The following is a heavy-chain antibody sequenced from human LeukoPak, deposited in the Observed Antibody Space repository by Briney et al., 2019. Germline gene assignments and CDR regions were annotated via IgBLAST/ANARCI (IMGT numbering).Heavy chain of an antibody. CDR1: GYTFTSYS. J-gene: IGHJ2*01. CDR2: INANTGNP. Sequence: ASVKVSCKASGYTFTSYSMNWVRQAPGQGLEYMGWINANTGNPTYAQGFTGRFVFSLDTSVSTAYLQISSLKPEDTAVYYCARDFPARDWFFDLWGRGTLVTVSS. V-gene: IGHV7-4-1*02. CDR3: ARDFPARDWFFDL.